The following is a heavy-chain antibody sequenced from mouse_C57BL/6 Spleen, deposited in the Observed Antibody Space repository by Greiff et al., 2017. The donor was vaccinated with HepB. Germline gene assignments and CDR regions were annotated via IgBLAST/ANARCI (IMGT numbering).Heavy chain of an antibody. CDR2: IYPGDGDT. CDR1: GYAFSSYW. CDR3: ARTEATVGVDY. D-gene: IGHD1-1*01. J-gene: IGHJ2*01. Sequence: VQLQQSGAELVKPGASVKISCKASGYAFSSYWMNWVKQRPGKGLEWIGQIYPGDGDTNYNGKFKGKATLTADKSSSTAYMQLSSLTSEDSAVYFCARTEATVGVDYWGQGTTLTVSS. V-gene: IGHV1-80*01.